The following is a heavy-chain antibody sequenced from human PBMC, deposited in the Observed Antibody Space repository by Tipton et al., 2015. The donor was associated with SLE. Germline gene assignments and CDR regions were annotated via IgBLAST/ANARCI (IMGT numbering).Heavy chain of an antibody. Sequence: LSLTCTVSGGSISSSSYYWGWIRRPPGKGLEWVSYISSSGSTIYYADSVKGRFTISRDNAKNSLYLQMNSLRAEDTAVYYCARDRGAVAFDAFDIWGQGTMVTVSS. D-gene: IGHD6-19*01. V-gene: IGHV3-11*04. CDR2: ISSSGSTI. CDR3: ARDRGAVAFDAFDI. J-gene: IGHJ3*02. CDR1: GGSISSSSYY.